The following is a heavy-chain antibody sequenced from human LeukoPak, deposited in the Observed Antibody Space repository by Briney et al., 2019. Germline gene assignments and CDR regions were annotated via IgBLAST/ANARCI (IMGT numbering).Heavy chain of an antibody. CDR2: IIPILGIA. CDR1: GGTFSSYA. J-gene: IGHJ4*02. D-gene: IGHD3-22*01. V-gene: IGHV1-69*04. CDR3: ARGLTGSNYDSSGYYYYFDY. Sequence: SVKVSCTASGGTFSSYAISWVRQAPGQGLEWMGRIIPILGIANYAQKFQGRVTITADKSTSTAYMELSSLRSEDTAVYYCARGLTGSNYDSSGYYYYFDYWGQGTLVTVSS.